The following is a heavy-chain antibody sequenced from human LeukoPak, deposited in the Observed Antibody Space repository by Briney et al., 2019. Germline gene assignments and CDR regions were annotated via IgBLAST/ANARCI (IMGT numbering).Heavy chain of an antibody. D-gene: IGHD3-10*01. CDR3: ARRGGIIRGVASYYYMDV. V-gene: IGHV4-34*01. J-gene: IGHJ6*03. CDR2: INHSGST. Sequence: SETPSLTCAVYGGSFSGYYWSWIRQPPGKGLEWIGEINHSGSTNYNPSLKSRVTISVDTSQDQFSLKLSSVTAADTAAYYCARRGGIIRGVASYYYMDVWGKGTTVTISS. CDR1: GGSFSGYY.